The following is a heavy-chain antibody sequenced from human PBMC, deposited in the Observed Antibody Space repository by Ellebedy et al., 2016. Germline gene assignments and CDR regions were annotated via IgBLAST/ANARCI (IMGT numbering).Heavy chain of an antibody. D-gene: IGHD3-10*01. CDR2: IHYTGST. V-gene: IGHV4-59*01. J-gene: IGHJ1*01. CDR1: DDSISSYY. CDR3: ARVRSIHRGALRSRLIYFFAY. Sequence: SETLSLXXSVSDDSISSYYGGWVRQPPGKGLEWIGSIHYTGSTDYSPSLQSRITISLDTSKKQFSLSLTSVTPADTAIYYCARVRSIHRGALRSRLIYFFAYWGQGILVTVSS.